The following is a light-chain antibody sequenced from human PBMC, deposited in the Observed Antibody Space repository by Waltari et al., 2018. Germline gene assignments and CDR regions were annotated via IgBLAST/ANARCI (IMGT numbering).Light chain of an antibody. CDR2: EVT. Sequence: QSALTQPASVSGSPGQSITLSCTGTNNDIGSFNLVSWYQQPPDKVPNLIIFEVTKRPSGVSKRFSGSKSGNTASLTISGLQADDEADYYCCSYASSGTLFGGGTKLTVL. CDR3: CSYASSGTL. J-gene: IGLJ3*02. V-gene: IGLV2-23*02. CDR1: NNDIGSFNL.